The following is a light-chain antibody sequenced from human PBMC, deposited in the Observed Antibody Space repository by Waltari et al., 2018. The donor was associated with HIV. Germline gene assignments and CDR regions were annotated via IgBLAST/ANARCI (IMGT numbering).Light chain of an antibody. CDR3: SSYTSSSTRL. CDR2: EVS. V-gene: IGLV2-14*01. CDR1: SSDVGGYNY. Sequence: QSALTQPASVSGSPGQSSTIPCTGTSSDVGGYNYGSWYQQHPGKAPKLMIYEVSNRPSGVSDRFSGSKSGNTASLTISGLQAEDEADYYCSSYTSSSTRLFGGGTKLTVL. J-gene: IGLJ2*01.